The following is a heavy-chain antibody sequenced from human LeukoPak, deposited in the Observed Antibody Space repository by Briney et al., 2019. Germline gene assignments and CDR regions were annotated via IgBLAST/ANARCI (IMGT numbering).Heavy chain of an antibody. CDR2: ISFDGSNI. CDR1: GFTFRNYA. Sequence: PGGSLRLSCGASGFTFRNYAMHWVRQAPGKGLEWVAIISFDGSNIQFGDSVRGRFTISRDNAKNSLYLQMNSLRAEDTALYYCAKDTVGQLVDAFDIWGQGTMVTVSS. CDR3: AKDTVGQLVDAFDI. D-gene: IGHD6-13*01. J-gene: IGHJ3*02. V-gene: IGHV3-30*18.